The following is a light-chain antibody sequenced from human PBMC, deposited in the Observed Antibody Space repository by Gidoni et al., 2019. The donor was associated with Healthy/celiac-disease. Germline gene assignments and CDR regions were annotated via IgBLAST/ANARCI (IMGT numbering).Light chain of an antibody. V-gene: IGKV3-11*01. J-gene: IGKJ4*01. CDR1: QSVSSY. CDR3: QQRSNWPPRT. Sequence: EIVLTQSPATLSLSPGERATLSCRASQSVSSYLAWYQQKPGQAPRLLIYDASNRATGIPARFSGSGSGTDFTLTISSVEPEDLAVYYCQQRSNWPPRTFGGGTKVEIK. CDR2: DAS.